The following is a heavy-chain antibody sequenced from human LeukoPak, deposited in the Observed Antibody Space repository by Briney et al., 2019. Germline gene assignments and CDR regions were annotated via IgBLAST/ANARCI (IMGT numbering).Heavy chain of an antibody. CDR3: ASIAVAGNEDY. CDR1: GGSLSSSSYY. D-gene: IGHD6-19*01. CDR2: IYYSGST. J-gene: IGHJ4*02. Sequence: SETLSLTCTVSGGSLSSSSYYWGWLRQPPGRGREGIGSIYYSGSTYYNPSRKSRVTISVDTSKNQFSLKLSSVTAADTAVYYCASIAVAGNEDYWGQGTLVTVSS. V-gene: IGHV4-39*01.